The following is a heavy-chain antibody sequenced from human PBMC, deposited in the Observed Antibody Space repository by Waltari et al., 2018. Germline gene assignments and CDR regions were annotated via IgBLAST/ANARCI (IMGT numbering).Heavy chain of an antibody. CDR1: GFTFRSYA. Sequence: EVQLLESGGGLVQPGGSLRLSCAASGFTFRSYAMSWVRQAQGKGLAWVSAISGSGGSTYYADSVKGRFTISRDNSKNTLYLQMNSLRAEDTAVYYCAKDHASVATLLWFGESGGMDVWGQGTTVTVSS. J-gene: IGHJ6*02. CDR3: AKDHASVATLLWFGESGGMDV. D-gene: IGHD3-10*01. V-gene: IGHV3-23*01. CDR2: ISGSGGST.